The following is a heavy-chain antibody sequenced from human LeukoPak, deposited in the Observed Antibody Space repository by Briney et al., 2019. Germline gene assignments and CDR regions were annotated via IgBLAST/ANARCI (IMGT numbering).Heavy chain of an antibody. CDR1: GFTFRNYA. D-gene: IGHD5-12*01. V-gene: IGHV3-23*01. Sequence: GGSLRLSCAASGFTFRNYAMNWVRQSPGKGLEWVASIRYGDGTAFYAGSVKGRFIVSRDNSRSTLYLQMASLRAEDTAIYYCAKDRGYTGYDSGGIEFWGQGTLVTVSS. CDR3: AKDRGYTGYDSGGIEF. J-gene: IGHJ4*02. CDR2: IRYGDGTA.